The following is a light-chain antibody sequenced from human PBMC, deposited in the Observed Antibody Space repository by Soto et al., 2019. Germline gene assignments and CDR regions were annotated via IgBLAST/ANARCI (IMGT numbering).Light chain of an antibody. CDR3: QQYGSLSPIT. CDR2: DAS. Sequence: DIQMTQSPSTLSASVGDRVTITCRASRSISNWLAWYQQRPGIAPKLLIFDASILQSGVPSRFSGSGSGTEFTLTISRLQTDDFATYYCQQYGSLSPITFGGGTNVEI. J-gene: IGKJ4*01. V-gene: IGKV1-5*01. CDR1: RSISNW.